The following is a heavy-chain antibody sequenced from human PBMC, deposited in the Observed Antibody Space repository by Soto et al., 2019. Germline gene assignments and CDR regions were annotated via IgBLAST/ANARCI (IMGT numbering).Heavy chain of an antibody. J-gene: IGHJ5*02. CDR1: GFSLSTGGVG. CDR3: AHHIVVVPAAPWVNWFDP. CDR2: IYWNDDK. Sequence: SGPTLVNPTQTLTLTCTFSGFSLSTGGVGVGWIRQPPGKALEWLALIYWNDDKRYSPSLKSRLTITKDTSKNQVVLTMTNMDPVDTATYYCAHHIVVVPAAPWVNWFDPWGQGTLVTVSS. D-gene: IGHD2-2*01. V-gene: IGHV2-5*01.